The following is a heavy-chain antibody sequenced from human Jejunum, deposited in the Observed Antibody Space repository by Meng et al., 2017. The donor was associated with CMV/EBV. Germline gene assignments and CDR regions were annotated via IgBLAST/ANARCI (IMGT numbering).Heavy chain of an antibody. V-gene: IGHV3-7*01. J-gene: IGHJ6*02. CDR1: GCTCSRYW. CDR3: ARVEDFGSAHYGMDV. CDR2: VNQDGGET. D-gene: IGHD3-3*01. Sequence: GCTCSRYWLAWVRQAPGKGPEWVANVNQDGGETYYVDSVKGRFTVSRDNAKNSLSLQMNSLRAEDTAVYYCARVEDFGSAHYGMDVWGQGTAVTVSS.